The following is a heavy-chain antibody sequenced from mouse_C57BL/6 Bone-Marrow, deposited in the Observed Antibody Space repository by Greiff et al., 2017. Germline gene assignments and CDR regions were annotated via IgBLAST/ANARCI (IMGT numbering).Heavy chain of an antibody. J-gene: IGHJ4*01. D-gene: IGHD2-3*01. CDR3: ARHVGYLYYYAMDY. CDR2: ISSGGSYT. CDR1: GFTFSSYG. V-gene: IGHV5-6*01. Sequence: EVKLVESGGDLVKPGGSLKLSCAASGFTFSSYGMSWVRQTPDKRLEWVATISSGGSYTYYPDSVKGRFTISRDNAKNTLYLQMSSLKSEDTAMYYCARHVGYLYYYAMDYWGQGTSVTVSS.